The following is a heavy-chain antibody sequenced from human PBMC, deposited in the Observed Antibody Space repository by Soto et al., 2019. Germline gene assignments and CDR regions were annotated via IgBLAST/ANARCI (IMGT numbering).Heavy chain of an antibody. Sequence: GGSLRLSCAASGFSFSSYWMHWVRQAPGKGLVWVSRINSVGSSTTYADSVKGRFTISRDNAKNTLYLQMNSLAAEDTAVYYCGRVLKTVGWDNDVFDLWGQGTMFTVSS. CDR1: GFSFSSYW. CDR3: GRVLKTVGWDNDVFDL. J-gene: IGHJ3*01. V-gene: IGHV3-74*01. CDR2: INSVGSST. D-gene: IGHD6-19*01.